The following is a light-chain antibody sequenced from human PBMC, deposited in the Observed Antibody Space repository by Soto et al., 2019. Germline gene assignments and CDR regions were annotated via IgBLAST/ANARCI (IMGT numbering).Light chain of an antibody. CDR3: PQTSAAPFT. J-gene: IGKJ3*01. CDR2: GAS. Sequence: DIQMAQSQSSLSASVGDTITITCRASRNINTYLNWYQQKPGKVPKLLLFGASSLQSGVPSRFSGSGSRTDFTLNIDSLQPADFATYCCPQTSAAPFTFGPGTKVDIK. CDR1: RNINTY. V-gene: IGKV1-39*01.